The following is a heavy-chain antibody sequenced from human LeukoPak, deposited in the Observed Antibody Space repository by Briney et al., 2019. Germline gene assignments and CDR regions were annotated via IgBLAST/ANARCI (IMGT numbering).Heavy chain of an antibody. J-gene: IGHJ4*02. Sequence: PGGSLRLSCTASGFTFSDYGMHWVRQAPGKGLEWVAIIWYDGYNKYYADSVRGRFTISRDNSKNTVYVQMNNLRAEDTAVYYCARVGMSSSGWYYFDYWGQGTLVTVPS. CDR1: GFTFSDYG. V-gene: IGHV3-33*01. D-gene: IGHD6-19*01. CDR3: ARVGMSSSGWYYFDY. CDR2: IWYDGYNK.